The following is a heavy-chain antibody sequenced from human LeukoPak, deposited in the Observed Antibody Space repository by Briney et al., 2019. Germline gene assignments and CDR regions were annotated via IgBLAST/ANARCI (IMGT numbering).Heavy chain of an antibody. CDR2: ISSSSSYI. CDR3: ARDGSSHYDY. D-gene: IGHD2-15*01. J-gene: IGHJ4*02. V-gene: IGHV3-21*01. CDR1: GFTFSSYG. Sequence: GGSLRLSCAASGFTFSSYGMHWVRQAPGKGLEWVSSISSSSSYIYYADSVKGRFTISRDNAKNSLYLQMNSLRAEDTAVYYCARDGSSHYDYWGQGTLVTVSS.